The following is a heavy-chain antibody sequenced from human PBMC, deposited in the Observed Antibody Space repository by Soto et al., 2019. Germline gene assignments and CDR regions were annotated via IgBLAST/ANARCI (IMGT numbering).Heavy chain of an antibody. CDR1: GFTFSSYW. J-gene: IGHJ4*02. V-gene: IGHV3-7*05. CDR3: AREGCSSTSCYLAGFDY. Sequence: EVQLVESGGGLVQPGGSLRLSCAASGFTFSSYWMSWVRQAPGKGLEWVANIKQDGSEKYYVDSVKGRFNISRDNAKNSLYLQMNSLRAEDTAVYYCAREGCSSTSCYLAGFDYWGQGTLVTVSS. D-gene: IGHD2-2*01. CDR2: IKQDGSEK.